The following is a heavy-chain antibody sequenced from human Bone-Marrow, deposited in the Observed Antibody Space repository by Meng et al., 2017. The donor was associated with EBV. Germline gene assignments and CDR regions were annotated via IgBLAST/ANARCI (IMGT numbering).Heavy chain of an antibody. V-gene: IGHV1-69*01. CDR3: ASESGRGFTPDY. CDR2: LIPMSDAP. J-gene: IGHJ4*02. Sequence: VQLVRSGAGGEKPGSLVKAACKHSGVTFRSDALDWVRQAPGQGIGWMGGLIPMSDAPYYAQKFQDRVTITADESTSTHYMDLSGLRSEDTAVYYCASESGRGFTPDYWGQGTLVTVSS. CDR1: GVTFRSDA. D-gene: IGHD3-10*01.